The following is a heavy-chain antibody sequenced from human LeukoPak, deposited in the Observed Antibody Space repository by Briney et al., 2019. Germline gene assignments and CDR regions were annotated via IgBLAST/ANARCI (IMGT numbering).Heavy chain of an antibody. V-gene: IGHV3-7*01. CDR1: GFTFRSYW. J-gene: IGHJ4*02. Sequence: GGSLRLSCAASGFTFRSYWMSWVRQAPGKGLEWVANIKRDGSAKNYVDSVTGRFTISRDNAQNSLYLQMNSLRAEDTAVYYCVSDYIWGSSVIWGQGALVTVSS. CDR2: IKRDGSAK. CDR3: VSDYIWGSSVI. D-gene: IGHD3-16*01.